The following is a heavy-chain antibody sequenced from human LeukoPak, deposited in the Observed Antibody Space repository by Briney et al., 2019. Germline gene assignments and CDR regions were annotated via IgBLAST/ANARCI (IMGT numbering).Heavy chain of an antibody. CDR2: INPNSGGT. CDR1: GYTFTGYY. CDR3: ARERCSSTSCYNWFDP. D-gene: IGHD2-2*01. V-gene: IGHV1-2*02. Sequence: ASVKVSCKASGYTFTGYYIHWVRQAPGQGLEWMGGINPNSGGTNYAQKFQGRVTMTRDTSISTAYMELSRLRSDDTAVYYCARERCSSTSCYNWFDPWGQGTLVTVSS. J-gene: IGHJ5*02.